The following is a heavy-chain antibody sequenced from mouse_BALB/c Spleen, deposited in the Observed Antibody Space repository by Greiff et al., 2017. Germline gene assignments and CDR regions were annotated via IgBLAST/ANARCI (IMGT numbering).Heavy chain of an antibody. D-gene: IGHD2-1*01. CDR2: IWAGGST. V-gene: IGHV2-9*02. Sequence: VKLVESGPGLVAPSQSLSITCTVSGFSLTSYGVHWVRQPPGKGLEWLGVIWAGGSTNYNSALMSRLSISKDNSKSHVFLKMNSLQTDDTAMYYCARGGYYGNRFAYWGQGTLVTVSA. J-gene: IGHJ3*01. CDR3: ARGGYYGNRFAY. CDR1: GFSLTSYG.